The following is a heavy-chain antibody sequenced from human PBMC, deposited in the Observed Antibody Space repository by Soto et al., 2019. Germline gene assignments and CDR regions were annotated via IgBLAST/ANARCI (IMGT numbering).Heavy chain of an antibody. CDR2: INPDTGGT. J-gene: IGHJ4*02. CDR3: ARKVATFNFDS. CDR1: GYTFTGYY. D-gene: IGHD5-12*01. Sequence: QVQLVQSGAEVKKPGASVKVSCKASGYTFTGYYMHWVRQAPGQGLEWMGWINPDTGGTNFEQKFQGRVTMTRDASISTAYMELNRLTSDDTAVYYCARKVATFNFDSWGQGTLVTVSS. V-gene: IGHV1-2*02.